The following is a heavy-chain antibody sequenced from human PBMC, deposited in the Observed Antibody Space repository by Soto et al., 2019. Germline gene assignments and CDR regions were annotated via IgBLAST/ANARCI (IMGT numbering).Heavy chain of an antibody. CDR3: ARPRRGAYSSGWYSLSGYYNYGIDV. CDR1: GGSISSGAYS. V-gene: IGHV4-30-2*01. D-gene: IGHD6-19*01. Sequence: SETLSLTCADSGGSISSGAYSWSWIRQPPGKGLEWVGYIYHSGSTYYSPSLQGRVTISADTSISTAYLQWTSLKASDTAMYYCARPRRGAYSSGWYSLSGYYNYGIDVWGQGATVTVSS. CDR2: IYHSGST. J-gene: IGHJ6*02.